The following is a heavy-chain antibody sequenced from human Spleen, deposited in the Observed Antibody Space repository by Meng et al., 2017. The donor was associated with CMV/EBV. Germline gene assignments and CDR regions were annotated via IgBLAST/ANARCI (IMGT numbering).Heavy chain of an antibody. V-gene: IGHV4-39*01. Sequence: IRSRISYCVWIRQPPGKGLEWIGSIYYSGITYYNPYLKSRVTISVDTSKNQFSLKLSSVTAADTAVYYCATQRIVVVPAAIGGWFDPWGQGTLVTVSS. D-gene: IGHD2-2*01. J-gene: IGHJ5*02. CDR3: ATQRIVVVPAAIGGWFDP. CDR1: IRSRISY. CDR2: IYYSGIT.